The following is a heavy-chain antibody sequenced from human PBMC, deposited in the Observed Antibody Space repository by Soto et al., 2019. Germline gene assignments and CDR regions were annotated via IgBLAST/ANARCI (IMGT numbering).Heavy chain of an antibody. CDR1: GYTFTEYD. CDR3: ASRRPEGPSDY. J-gene: IGHJ4*02. D-gene: IGHD6-6*01. CDR2: INPIFGSA. Sequence: SVKVSCKTSGYTFTEYDINWVRQAPGQGLEWMGVINPIFGSANYAQKFQGRVTITADESTSTAYMELSSLRSEDTAVYYCASRRPEGPSDYWGQGTLVTVSS. V-gene: IGHV1-69*13.